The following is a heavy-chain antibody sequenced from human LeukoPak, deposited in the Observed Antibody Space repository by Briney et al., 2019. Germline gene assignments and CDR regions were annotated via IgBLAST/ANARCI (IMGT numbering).Heavy chain of an antibody. D-gene: IGHD4-23*01. CDR1: GGSISSYY. Sequence: SETLSLTCTVSGGSISSYYWSWIRQPAGKGLEWIGRIYTSGSTNYNPSLKSRVTMSVDTSKNQFSLKLSSVTAADTAVYYCARENSQRRYYGDNSLLKSRFNHHVGSWRQGPLDTVSS. CDR2: IYTSGST. V-gene: IGHV4-4*07. J-gene: IGHJ4*02. CDR3: ARENSQRRYYGDNSLLKSRFNHHVGS.